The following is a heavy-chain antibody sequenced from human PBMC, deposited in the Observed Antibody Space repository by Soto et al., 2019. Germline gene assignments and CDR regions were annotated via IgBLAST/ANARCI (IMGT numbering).Heavy chain of an antibody. Sequence: ASVNVSCKSSGYTFTGYYIHWVRQAPGQGLEWMGWINPNSGGTNYAQKFQGWVTMTRDTSISTAYMELSRLRSDDTAVYYCAREGRGYYYGMDVWGQGTTVTVSS. J-gene: IGHJ6*02. D-gene: IGHD3-10*01. V-gene: IGHV1-2*04. CDR1: GYTFTGYY. CDR2: INPNSGGT. CDR3: AREGRGYYYGMDV.